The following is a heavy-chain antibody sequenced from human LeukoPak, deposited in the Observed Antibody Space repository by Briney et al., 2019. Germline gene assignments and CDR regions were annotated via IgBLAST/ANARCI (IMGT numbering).Heavy chain of an antibody. V-gene: IGHV1-69*13. D-gene: IGHD1-26*01. CDR3: ASGTTYSGSYPD. CDR2: IIPIFGTA. J-gene: IGHJ4*02. Sequence: ASVKVSCKASGGTFSSYAISWVRQAPGQGLEWMGGIIPIFGTANYAQKFQGRVTITADESTSTAYMELSSLRSEDTAVYYCASGTTYSGSYPDWGQGTLVTVFS. CDR1: GGTFSSYA.